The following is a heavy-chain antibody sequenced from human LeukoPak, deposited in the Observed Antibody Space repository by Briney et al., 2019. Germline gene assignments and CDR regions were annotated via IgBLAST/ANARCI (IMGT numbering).Heavy chain of an antibody. D-gene: IGHD6-19*01. CDR3: ARAVKYRSGPLTDLLPYYFDY. J-gene: IGHJ4*02. CDR1: GYTFTNYA. Sequence: ASVKVSCRASGYTFTNYAMHWVRQAPGQRLEWMGWINTGNGNTKYSQEFQGRVTITRDTSANTAYMELSSLRSEDMAVYYCARAVKYRSGPLTDLLPYYFDYWGQGTLVTVSS. V-gene: IGHV1-3*03. CDR2: INTGNGNT.